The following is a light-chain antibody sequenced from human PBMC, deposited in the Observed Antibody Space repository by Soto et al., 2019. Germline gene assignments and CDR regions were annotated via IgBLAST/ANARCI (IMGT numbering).Light chain of an antibody. J-gene: IGLJ1*01. CDR2: DVA. Sequence: SSLTQPRPVSGAPGQSVTICRTGTGNDVGAYNYVSWYQQHPARPPKLMTYDVARWPSGVPNRFSGSKSHNTTSLTISRLQAKEEADYFCCTYAGGYTYLFGTGSKVTVL. V-gene: IGLV2-11*01. CDR3: CTYAGGYTYL. CDR1: GNDVGAYNY.